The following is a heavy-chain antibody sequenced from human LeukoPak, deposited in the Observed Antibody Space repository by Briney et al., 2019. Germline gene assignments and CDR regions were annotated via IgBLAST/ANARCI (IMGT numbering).Heavy chain of an antibody. D-gene: IGHD3-16*02. Sequence: GGSLRLSCAVSGFTFTSYNMNWVRQAPGKGLERFSSITITSDYKYYADTVKGRFTISRDNAKNSLYLQMSSLRAEDTAVYYCARLRLGELSLLDYWGQGTLVTVSS. V-gene: IGHV3-21*01. CDR2: ITITSDYK. J-gene: IGHJ4*02. CDR1: GFTFTSYN. CDR3: ARLRLGELSLLDY.